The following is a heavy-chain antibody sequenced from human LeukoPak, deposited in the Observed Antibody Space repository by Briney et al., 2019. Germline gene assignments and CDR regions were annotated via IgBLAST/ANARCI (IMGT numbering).Heavy chain of an antibody. CDR1: GGSFSGYY. Sequence: SETLSLTCAVYGGSFSGYYWSWIRQPPGKGLEWIGEINHSGSTNYNPSLKSRVTISVDTSKNQFSLKLSSVTAADTAVYYCARHTYYYGSGSYYFDYWGQGTLSPSPQ. V-gene: IGHV4-34*01. J-gene: IGHJ4*02. CDR3: ARHTYYYGSGSYYFDY. CDR2: INHSGST. D-gene: IGHD3-10*01.